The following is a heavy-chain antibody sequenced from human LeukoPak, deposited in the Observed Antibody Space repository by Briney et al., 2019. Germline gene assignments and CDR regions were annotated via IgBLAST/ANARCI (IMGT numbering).Heavy chain of an antibody. CDR3: TIIPNVILFTHYFEY. CDR2: IIPFLGTT. J-gene: IGHJ4*02. D-gene: IGHD2-21*01. CDR1: GGVFTTYA. Sequence: SVKVSCKASGGVFTTYAVSWVRRAPGQGLEWMGSIIPFLGTTNYAQKFQGRVTITADEPTRTAYMELTYVRSDDTAVYYCTIIPNVILFTHYFEYWGQGTLVTVSS. V-gene: IGHV1-69*11.